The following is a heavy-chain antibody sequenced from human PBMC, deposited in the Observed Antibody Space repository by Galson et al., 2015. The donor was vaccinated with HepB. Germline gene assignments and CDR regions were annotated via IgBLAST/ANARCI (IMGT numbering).Heavy chain of an antibody. CDR1: GYTFTSYG. D-gene: IGHD5-24*01. Sequence: SVKVSCKASGYTFTSYGISWVRQAPGQGLEWMGWISTYNGNTKYAQKLQGRVTMTTDTSTSTAYMEMRGLRSDDTAVYYCALSRDGYNWGYWGQGTLVTVSS. J-gene: IGHJ4*02. CDR3: ALSRDGYNWGY. CDR2: ISTYNGNT. V-gene: IGHV1-18*01.